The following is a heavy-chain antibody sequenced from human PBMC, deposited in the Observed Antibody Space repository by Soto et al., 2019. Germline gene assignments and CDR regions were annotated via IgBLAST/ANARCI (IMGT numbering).Heavy chain of an antibody. J-gene: IGHJ6*02. Sequence: PGGSLRLSCAASGFTFSSYEMNWVRQAPGKGLEWVSYISSSGSTIYYADSVKGRFTISRDNAKNSLYLQMNSLRAEDTAVYYCARERGDSSGYYYGGYYGMDVWGQGTTVTVS. CDR3: ARERGDSSGYYYGGYYGMDV. V-gene: IGHV3-48*03. CDR1: GFTFSSYE. D-gene: IGHD3-22*01. CDR2: ISSSGSTI.